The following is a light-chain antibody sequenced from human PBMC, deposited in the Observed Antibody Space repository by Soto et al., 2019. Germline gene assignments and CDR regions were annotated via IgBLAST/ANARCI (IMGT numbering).Light chain of an antibody. CDR3: QQRSNWPLT. J-gene: IGKJ4*01. Sequence: EIVLTQSPVTLSLSPGDTATLSCRASESVVRYLAWYQQKPGQAPRLPMYDTSKRATGFPARFSGSGYGRDFTLTISSLEPEDFAVYYCQQRSNWPLTFGGGTKVEIK. CDR1: ESVVRY. V-gene: IGKV3-11*02. CDR2: DTS.